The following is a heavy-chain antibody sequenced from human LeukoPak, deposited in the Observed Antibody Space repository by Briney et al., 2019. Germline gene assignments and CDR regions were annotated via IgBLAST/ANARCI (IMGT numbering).Heavy chain of an antibody. CDR2: LSGSGGDT. CDR3: AELGITMIGGV. CDR1: GFTFNSYA. J-gene: IGHJ6*04. Sequence: GGSLRLSCAASGFTFNSYAMIWVRQAPGKGLEWVSGLSGSGGDTHYAESVKGRFTISRDNSKNTLYLQMNSLRAEDTAVYYCAELGITMIGGVWGKGTTVTISS. D-gene: IGHD3-10*02. V-gene: IGHV3-23*01.